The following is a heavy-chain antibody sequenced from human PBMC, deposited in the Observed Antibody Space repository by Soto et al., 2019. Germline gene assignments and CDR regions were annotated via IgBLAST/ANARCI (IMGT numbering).Heavy chain of an antibody. J-gene: IGHJ5*02. CDR2: IIPILGIA. V-gene: IGHV1-69*02. D-gene: IGHD4-4*01. CDR1: GGTFSSYT. Sequence: ASVKVSCKASGGTFSSYTISWVRQAPGQGLEWMGRIIPILGIANYAQKFQGRVTITADKSTSTAYMELSSLRSEDTAVYYCARTDYSNYIWFDPWGQGTLVTVSS. CDR3: ARTDYSNYIWFDP.